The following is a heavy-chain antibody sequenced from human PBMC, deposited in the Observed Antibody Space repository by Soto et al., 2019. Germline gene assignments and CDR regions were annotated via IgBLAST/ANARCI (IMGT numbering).Heavy chain of an antibody. J-gene: IGHJ4*02. CDR2: IKSKTHGGTT. V-gene: IGHV3-15*01. CDR3: ARPRSLYHSRYLDY. D-gene: IGHD2-2*02. Sequence: GGALRLSCAASGFTFDNAWMSWFRQAPGKGLEWVGRIKSKTHGGTTEYAAAVKGRFTISRDDSKNTLYLQMNSLKTEDTAVYSCARPRSLYHSRYLDYPAQATLVTVSS. CDR1: GFTFDNAW.